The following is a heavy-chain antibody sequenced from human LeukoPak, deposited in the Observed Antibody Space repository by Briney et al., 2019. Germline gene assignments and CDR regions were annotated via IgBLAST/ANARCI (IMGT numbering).Heavy chain of an antibody. J-gene: IGHJ4*02. CDR3: ASRFRGSSSPFDY. CDR1: GFTFSSYA. V-gene: IGHV3-30*02. Sequence: GGSLRLSCAASGFTFSSYAMSWVRQAPGKGLEWVAFIRYDGSNKYYADSVKGRFTISRDNSKNTLYLQMNSLRAEDTAVYYCASRFRGSSSPFDYWGQGTLVTVSS. D-gene: IGHD6-6*01. CDR2: IRYDGSNK.